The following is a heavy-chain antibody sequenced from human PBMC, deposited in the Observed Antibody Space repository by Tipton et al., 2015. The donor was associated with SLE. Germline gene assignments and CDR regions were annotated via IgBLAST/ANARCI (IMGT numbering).Heavy chain of an antibody. CDR3: ARRGKLPFDY. Sequence: TLSLTCTVSGYSISSGYYWGWIRQPPGKGLEWIGSIYHSGSTNYNPSLKSRVTISVDTSKNQFSLKLSSVTAADTAVYYCARRGKLPFDYWGQGTLVTVSS. J-gene: IGHJ4*02. V-gene: IGHV4-38-2*02. D-gene: IGHD6-6*01. CDR2: IYHSGST. CDR1: GYSISSGYY.